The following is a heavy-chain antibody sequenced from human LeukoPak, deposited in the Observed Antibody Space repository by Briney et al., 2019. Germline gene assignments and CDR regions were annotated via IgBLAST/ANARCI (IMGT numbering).Heavy chain of an antibody. D-gene: IGHD3-10*01. Sequence: GGSLRLSCAASGFTFSSYAMNWVRQASGKGLEWVSGITDNGRKTYYADSVKGRFSISRDNSKNTLYLQMSDLRAEDTAVYYCAKITVATTPNYWGQGTLVTVSS. J-gene: IGHJ4*02. CDR2: ITDNGRKT. CDR3: AKITVATTPNY. V-gene: IGHV3-23*01. CDR1: GFTFSSYA.